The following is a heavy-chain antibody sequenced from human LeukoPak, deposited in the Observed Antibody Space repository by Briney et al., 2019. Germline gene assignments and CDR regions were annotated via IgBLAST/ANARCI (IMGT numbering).Heavy chain of an antibody. CDR3: AREGATIPFDY. Sequence: PGGSLRLSCAASGFPFRSYEMNWVRQAPGKALEWVSYISSGGTTIYYADSVKGRFTIPRDDANNSLYLQMSSLRDEDTAVYYCAREGATIPFDYWGQGTLVAVSS. V-gene: IGHV3-48*03. CDR2: ISSGGTTI. D-gene: IGHD5-12*01. J-gene: IGHJ4*02. CDR1: GFPFRSYE.